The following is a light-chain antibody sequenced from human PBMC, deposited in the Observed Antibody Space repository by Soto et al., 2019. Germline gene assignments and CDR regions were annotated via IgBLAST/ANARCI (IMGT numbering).Light chain of an antibody. CDR1: QSIGIW. V-gene: IGKV1-5*03. CDR3: EQYNDYPWS. Sequence: IQMTQSPSTLSASVGDRVSITCRASQSIGIWLAWYQKKPGKAPRFLIYKASTLQTGVPLRFSVSGSGKESTLSIISLQRDDFAPYYCEQYNDYPWSFVPGTK. J-gene: IGKJ1*01. CDR2: KAS.